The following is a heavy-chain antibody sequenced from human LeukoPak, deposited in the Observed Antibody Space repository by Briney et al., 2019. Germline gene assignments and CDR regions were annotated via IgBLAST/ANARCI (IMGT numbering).Heavy chain of an antibody. CDR1: GYTFTSYD. J-gene: IGHJ6*02. CDR3: AGVPGWATDTRYYGMDV. CDR2: MNPNSGNP. V-gene: IGHV1-8*01. Sequence: SLNPSCKASGYTFTSYDINWVRQATGQGLEWMGWMNPNSGNPGYAQTFQGRVTMTRNTSISTAYMELSSLRSEDTAVYYCAGVPGWATDTRYYGMDVWGQGTTVTVSS. D-gene: IGHD5-18*01.